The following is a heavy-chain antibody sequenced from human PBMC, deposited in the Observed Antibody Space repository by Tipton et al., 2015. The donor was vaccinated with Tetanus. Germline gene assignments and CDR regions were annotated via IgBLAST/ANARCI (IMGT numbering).Heavy chain of an antibody. D-gene: IGHD2-2*01. CDR3: ARDRGSICSSTSCYDAFDI. CDR2: MNPNSGNT. J-gene: IGHJ3*02. Sequence: QLVQSGPEVKKPGASVKVSCKASGHTFTSYDINWVRQATGQGLEWMGWMNPNSGNTDYAQKFQGWVTMTRDTSISTAYMELSRLRSDDTAAYYCARDRGSICSSTSCYDAFDIWGQGTMVAVSS. V-gene: IGHV1-8*01. CDR1: GHTFTSYD.